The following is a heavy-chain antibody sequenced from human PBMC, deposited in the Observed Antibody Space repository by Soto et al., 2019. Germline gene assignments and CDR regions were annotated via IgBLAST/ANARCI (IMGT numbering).Heavy chain of an antibody. CDR1: GGSISSYY. J-gene: IGHJ6*02. V-gene: IGHV4-59*01. Sequence: PSETLSLTCAVSGGSISSYYWSWIRQPPGQGLEWIGYIYNSGSTNYNPSLKSRVTISVDTSKNQFSLKLRSVSAADTAVYYCPRTVDTTTDYYYYGMDVWGQGTTVTVSS. D-gene: IGHD5-18*01. CDR3: PRTVDTTTDYYYYGMDV. CDR2: IYNSGST.